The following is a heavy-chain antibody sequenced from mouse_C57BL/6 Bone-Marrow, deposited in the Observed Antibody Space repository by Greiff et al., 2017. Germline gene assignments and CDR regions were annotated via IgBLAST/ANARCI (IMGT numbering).Heavy chain of an antibody. CDR2: ILPGSGSN. J-gene: IGHJ3*01. V-gene: IGHV1-9*01. Sequence: LQESGAELMKPGASVKLSCKATGYTFTGYCIEWVKQWPGHGLEWIGEILPGSGSNNYDEKFKGKATFTADSSSDTAYMQLSSLTTEDSAIYYCAVSVCSSSFAYWGQGTLVTVSA. CDR1: GYTFTGYC. CDR3: AVSVCSSSFAY. D-gene: IGHD1-1*01.